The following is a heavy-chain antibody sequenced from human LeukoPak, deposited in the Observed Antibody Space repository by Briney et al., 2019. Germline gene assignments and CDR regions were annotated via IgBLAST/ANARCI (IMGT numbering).Heavy chain of an antibody. CDR2: INHSGST. D-gene: IGHD3-22*01. CDR3: ARRPLYYDSSGYSFDY. CDR1: GGSFSGYY. V-gene: IGHV4-34*01. Sequence: SETLSLTCAVYGGSFSGYYWSWIRQPPGKGLEWIGEINHSGSTNYNPSLKSRVTISVDTSKNQFSLKLSSVTAADTAVYYCARRPLYYDSSGYSFDYWGQGTLVTVSS. J-gene: IGHJ4*02.